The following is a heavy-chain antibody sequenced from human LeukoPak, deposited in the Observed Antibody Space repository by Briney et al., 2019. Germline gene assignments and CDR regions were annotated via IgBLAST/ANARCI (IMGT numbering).Heavy chain of an antibody. J-gene: IGHJ1*01. CDR1: SGSISTSNYY. CDR3: ARSYTETIEYFLH. V-gene: IGHV4-39*07. CDR2: VYYSGST. D-gene: IGHD1-26*01. Sequence: KSSETLSLTCTVSSGSISTSNYYWGWVRQPPGKGLEWIGSVYYSGSTYYNPSLKSRVTMSLDTSKNQFSLRLSSVTAADTAVYYCARSYTETIEYFLHWGQGTLVTVSS.